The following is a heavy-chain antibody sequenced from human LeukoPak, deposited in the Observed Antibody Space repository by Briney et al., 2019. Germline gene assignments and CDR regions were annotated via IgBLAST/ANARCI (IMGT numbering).Heavy chain of an antibody. D-gene: IGHD2-15*01. CDR3: ARARWDY. CDR1: GFTFSSYA. V-gene: IGHV3-30*04. CDR2: ISYDGSNK. Sequence: GGSLRLSCAASGFTFSSYAMHWVRQAPGKGLEWVAVISYDGSNKYYADSVKGRFTISRDNSKSTLYLQMNSLRAEDTAVYYCARARWDYWGQGTLVTVSS. J-gene: IGHJ4*02.